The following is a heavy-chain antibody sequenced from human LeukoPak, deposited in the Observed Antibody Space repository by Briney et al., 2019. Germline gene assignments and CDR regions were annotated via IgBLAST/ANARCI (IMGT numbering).Heavy chain of an antibody. D-gene: IGHD2-21*02. CDR3: ARFRLVELTAPPDAFDI. Sequence: SETLSLTCAVYGGSFSGYYWSWIRQPPGKGLEWIGEINHSGSTNYNPSLKSRVTISVDTSKNQFSLKLSSVTAADTAVYYCARFRLVELTAPPDAFDIWGQGTMVTVSS. J-gene: IGHJ3*02. V-gene: IGHV4-34*01. CDR2: INHSGST. CDR1: GGSFSGYY.